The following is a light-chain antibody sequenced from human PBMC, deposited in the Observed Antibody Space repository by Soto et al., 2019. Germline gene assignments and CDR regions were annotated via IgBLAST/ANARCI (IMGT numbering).Light chain of an antibody. Sequence: DIQMTQSPSTLSASVGDRVTITCRASQSISSWLAWYQQKPGKAPKLLVYDASSLESGVPSRFSGSESGTEFTLTIVSLQPDDVATYYCQQYNSYSPYTFGQGTKLEIK. CDR2: DAS. CDR1: QSISSW. J-gene: IGKJ2*01. CDR3: QQYNSYSPYT. V-gene: IGKV1-5*01.